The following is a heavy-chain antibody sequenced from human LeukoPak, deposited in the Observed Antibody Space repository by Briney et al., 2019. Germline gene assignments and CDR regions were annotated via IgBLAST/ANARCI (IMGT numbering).Heavy chain of an antibody. CDR2: IIPIFGTA. CDR3: AREEASRGYSYGPYFDY. V-gene: IGHV1-69*13. CDR1: GGTFSSNA. J-gene: IGHJ4*02. Sequence: SVKVSCKASGGTFSSNAISWVGQALGPGREGMGGIIPIFGTANYAHKFQGRVTITAAETTSTTYIELSSLRSEDTAVYYCAREEASRGYSYGPYFDYWGQGALVTVSS. D-gene: IGHD5-18*01.